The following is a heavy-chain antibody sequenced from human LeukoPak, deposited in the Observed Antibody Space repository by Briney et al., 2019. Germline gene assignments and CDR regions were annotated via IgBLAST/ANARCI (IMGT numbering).Heavy chain of an antibody. Sequence: GGSLRLSCAASEFTFSAFWMSWVRQAPGKGLEWVANINQDGSRKHYVDSVKGRFTVSRDNAEKSLYLQTGSLRAEDTAVYYCARLWGDATIFDLWGQGTLVTVSS. D-gene: IGHD5-12*01. CDR1: EFTFSAFW. CDR2: INQDGSRK. V-gene: IGHV3-7*01. J-gene: IGHJ4*02. CDR3: ARLWGDATIFDL.